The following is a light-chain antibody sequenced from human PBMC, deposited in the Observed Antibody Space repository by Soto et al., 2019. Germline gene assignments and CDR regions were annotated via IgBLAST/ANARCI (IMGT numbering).Light chain of an antibody. CDR2: EVS. Sequence: QAVLTQPASVSGSPGQSITISCTGTSSDVGSYNLVCWYQQHPGKAPKLMIYEVSKRPSGVSNRFSGSKSGNTASLTISGLQAEDEADYYCCSYAGSSTLVFGGGTQLTVL. CDR3: CSYAGSSTLV. V-gene: IGLV2-23*02. J-gene: IGLJ2*01. CDR1: SSDVGSYNL.